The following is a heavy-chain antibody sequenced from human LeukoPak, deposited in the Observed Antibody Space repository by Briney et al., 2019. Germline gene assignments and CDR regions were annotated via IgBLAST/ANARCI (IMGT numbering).Heavy chain of an antibody. CDR1: GYTFIRYG. D-gene: IGHD4-23*01. CDR3: ARGGQLLTSDFDY. J-gene: IGHJ4*02. CDR2: ISAYNGNT. V-gene: IGHV1-18*01. Sequence: GASVKVSCKAAGYTFIRYGISWVRQAPGQGLGWMGRISAYNGNTKNVQKFQGRVTMTTDTSTSIAYMELRSLRSDDTAVYYCARGGQLLTSDFDYWGQGTLVTVSS.